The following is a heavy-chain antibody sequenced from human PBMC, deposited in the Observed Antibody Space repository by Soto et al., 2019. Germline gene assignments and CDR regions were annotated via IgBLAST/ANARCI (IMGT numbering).Heavy chain of an antibody. Sequence: EVQLLESGGGLVQPGGSLRLSCAASGFTFNNYAMTWFLQAPGKGLEWVSAISGGGDTTSYADSVKGRFTVSRDGSKNTLYLQMSSLRAEDTALYYCAKGRGGSGSLTPRVDSWGQGTLVTVSS. J-gene: IGHJ4*02. CDR2: ISGGGDTT. V-gene: IGHV3-23*01. CDR3: AKGRGGSGSLTPRVDS. D-gene: IGHD3-10*01. CDR1: GFTFNNYA.